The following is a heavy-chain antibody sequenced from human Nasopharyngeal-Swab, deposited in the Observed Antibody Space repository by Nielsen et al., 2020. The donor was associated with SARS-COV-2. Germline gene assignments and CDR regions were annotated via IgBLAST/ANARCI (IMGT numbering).Heavy chain of an antibody. D-gene: IGHD3-22*01. CDR1: GFTFSSYG. J-gene: IGHJ4*02. CDR2: IWYDGSNK. V-gene: IGHV3-33*01. Sequence: GGSLRLSCAASGFTFSSYGMHWVRPAPGKGLEWVAVIWYDGSNKYYADSVKGRFTISRDNSKNTLYLQMNSLRAEDTAVYYCARGSSGLPDYWGQGTLVTVSS. CDR3: ARGSSGLPDY.